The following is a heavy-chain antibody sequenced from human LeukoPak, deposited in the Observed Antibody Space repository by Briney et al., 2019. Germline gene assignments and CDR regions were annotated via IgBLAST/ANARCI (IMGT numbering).Heavy chain of an antibody. Sequence: TGGSLRLSCAASGLTFSSYLMHWVRQGPGKGLLWVSRINGDGSSTSYADSVEGRFTISRDNAKNTLYLQMNSLRAEDTAVYYCARVRYDYYGMDVWGQGTTVTVSS. V-gene: IGHV3-74*01. J-gene: IGHJ6*02. D-gene: IGHD3-10*01. CDR2: INGDGSST. CDR1: GLTFSSYL. CDR3: ARVRYDYYGMDV.